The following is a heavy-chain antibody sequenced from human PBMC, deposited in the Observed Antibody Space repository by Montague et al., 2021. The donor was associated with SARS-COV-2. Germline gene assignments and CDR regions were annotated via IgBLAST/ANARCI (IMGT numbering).Heavy chain of an antibody. Sequence: SETLSLTCSVSGASISGSDWGWIRQSPGKGLEWIGYFYSVGSTDYNPSLKSRVTISRDTSKNQFSLKVRSVTAADTAVYYYARETMTGDAFDIWGQGTMVTVSS. D-gene: IGHD1-14*01. J-gene: IGHJ3*02. CDR2: FYSVGST. V-gene: IGHV4-59*01. CDR3: ARETMTGDAFDI. CDR1: GASISGSD.